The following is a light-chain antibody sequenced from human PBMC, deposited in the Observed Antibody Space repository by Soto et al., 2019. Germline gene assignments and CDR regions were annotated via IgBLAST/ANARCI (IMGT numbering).Light chain of an antibody. Sequence: QSVLTQPPSVSGAPGQRVTISCTGSSSNIGAGYDVHWYQQLPGTAPKLLIYGNNNRPSGVPDRFSGSKSGTSASLAITGLQAEDDADYYCQSYDSSLSGFYVFGSGTKLTVL. CDR1: SSNIGAGYD. J-gene: IGLJ1*01. V-gene: IGLV1-40*01. CDR3: QSYDSSLSGFYV. CDR2: GNN.